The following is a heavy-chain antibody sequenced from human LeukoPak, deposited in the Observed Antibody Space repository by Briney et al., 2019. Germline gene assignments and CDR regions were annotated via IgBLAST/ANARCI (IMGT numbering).Heavy chain of an antibody. CDR2: ISYDGSNK. J-gene: IGHJ4*02. CDR1: GFIFSGYP. CDR3: ARGMSPYGDFDY. Sequence: PGGSLRLSCAASGFIFSGYPMHWVPQGPGKGLEWMAVISYDGSNKYYPDSVKGRFTISRDNSKNTLYLQMNSLRAEDTAVYYCARGMSPYGDFDYWGQGTLVTVSS. D-gene: IGHD4-17*01. V-gene: IGHV3-30*04.